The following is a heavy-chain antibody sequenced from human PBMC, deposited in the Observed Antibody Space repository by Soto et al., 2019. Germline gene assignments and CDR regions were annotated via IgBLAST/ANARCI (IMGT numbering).Heavy chain of an antibody. J-gene: IGHJ4*02. Sequence: EVQLLESGGGLIQPGGSLRLSCAASGFTFSSYAMSWVRQAPGKGLEWVSSISGSDGITYYGDSVKGRCTISRDNSKNTLYLQMNSLRADDTAVYFCAKGFHIKFGTILPPWYFDYWGQGTLVIVSS. CDR2: ISGSDGIT. V-gene: IGHV3-23*01. D-gene: IGHD3-16*01. CDR3: AKGFHIKFGTILPPWYFDY. CDR1: GFTFSSYA.